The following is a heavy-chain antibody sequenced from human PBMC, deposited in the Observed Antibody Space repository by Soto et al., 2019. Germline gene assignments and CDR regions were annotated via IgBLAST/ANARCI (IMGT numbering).Heavy chain of an antibody. V-gene: IGHV4-59*01. CDR1: Y. CDR2: IYYSGST. J-gene: IGHJ3*02. D-gene: IGHD3-10*01. Sequence: YWSWIRQHPGKGLECIGYIYYSGSTNYNPSLKSRVTISVDTSKNQFSLKLSSVTAADTAVYYCARVWGGAFDIWCQGTMVT. CDR3: ARVWGGAFDI.